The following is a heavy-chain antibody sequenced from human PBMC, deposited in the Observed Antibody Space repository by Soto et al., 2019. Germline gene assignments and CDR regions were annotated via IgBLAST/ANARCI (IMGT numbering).Heavy chain of an antibody. D-gene: IGHD2-15*01. J-gene: IGHJ6*02. CDR1: GGTFSSYA. CDR2: IIPIFGTA. Sequence: GASVKVSCKASGGTFSSYAISWVRQAPGQGLEWMGGIIPIFGTANYAQKFQGRVTITADESTSTAYMELSSLRSEDTAVYYCATRYCSGGSCYYRTSYYGMDVWGQGTTVTVAS. V-gene: IGHV1-69*13. CDR3: ATRYCSGGSCYYRTSYYGMDV.